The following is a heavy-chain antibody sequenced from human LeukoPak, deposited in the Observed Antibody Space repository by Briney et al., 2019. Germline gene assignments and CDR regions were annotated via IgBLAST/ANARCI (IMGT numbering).Heavy chain of an antibody. CDR3: ARDLSGDYSGWFDP. CDR1: GGSISSSSYY. Sequence: SETLSLTCTVSGGSISSSSYYWGWIRQPPGKGLEWIGSIYYSGSTYYNPSLKSRVTISVDTSKNQFSLKLSSVTAADTAVYYCARDLSGDYSGWFDPWGQGTLVTVSS. CDR2: IYYSGST. J-gene: IGHJ5*02. D-gene: IGHD4-17*01. V-gene: IGHV4-39*07.